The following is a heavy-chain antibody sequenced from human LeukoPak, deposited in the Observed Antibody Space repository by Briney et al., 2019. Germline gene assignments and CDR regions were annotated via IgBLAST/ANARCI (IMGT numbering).Heavy chain of an antibody. V-gene: IGHV4-4*08. CDR3: VRRDTGWNYFDY. CDR2: IYSTGKN. J-gene: IGHJ4*02. Sequence: PSETLSLTCAVSGGSINSLYWGWIRQPPGKGLQWIGDIYSTGKNNYNPSLKSRVTISLDTSKSHLSLNLTSVLAADTAIYYCVRRDTGWNYFDYWGQGILVTVSS. D-gene: IGHD6-19*01. CDR1: GGSINSLY.